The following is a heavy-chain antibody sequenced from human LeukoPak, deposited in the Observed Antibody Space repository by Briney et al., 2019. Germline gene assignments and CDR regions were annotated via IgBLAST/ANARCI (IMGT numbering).Heavy chain of an antibody. V-gene: IGHV4-61*02. Sequence: SETLSLTCTVSGGSISSGSYYWSWIRQPAGKGLEWIGRIYTSGSTNYNPSLKSRVTISVDTSKNQFSLKLGSVTAADTAVYYCARGRLRYFDWSTKGVEYCGMDVWGQGTTVTVSS. CDR2: IYTSGST. J-gene: IGHJ6*02. CDR1: GGSISSGSYY. CDR3: ARGRLRYFDWSTKGVEYCGMDV. D-gene: IGHD3-9*01.